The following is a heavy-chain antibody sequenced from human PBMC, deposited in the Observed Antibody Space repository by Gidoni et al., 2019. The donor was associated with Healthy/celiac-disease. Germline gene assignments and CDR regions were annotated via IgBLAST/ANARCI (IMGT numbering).Heavy chain of an antibody. D-gene: IGHD3-16*02. V-gene: IGHV4-59*01. J-gene: IGHJ5*02. Sequence: QVQLQESGPGLAKPSETLSLTCTVPGGSISSYYWSWIRQPPGQGLEWIGYIYYSGSTNYNPSLKSRVTISVDTSKNQFSLKLSSVTAADTAVYYCARTAGVRLGELSFPNWFDPWGQGTLVTVSS. CDR3: ARTAGVRLGELSFPNWFDP. CDR2: IYYSGST. CDR1: GGSISSYY.